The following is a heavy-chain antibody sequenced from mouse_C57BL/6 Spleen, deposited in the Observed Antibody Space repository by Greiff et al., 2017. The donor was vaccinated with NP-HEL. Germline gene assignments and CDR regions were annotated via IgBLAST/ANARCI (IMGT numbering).Heavy chain of an antibody. J-gene: IGHJ2*01. Sequence: VQLQQSGPELVKPGASVKISCKASGYSFTGYYMNWVKQSPEKSLEWIGEINPSTGGTTYNQKFKAKATLTVDKSSSTAYMQLKSLASEDSAVYCCARGGHFDCWGQGTTLTVSS. V-gene: IGHV1-42*01. CDR1: GYSFTGYY. CDR2: INPSTGGT. D-gene: IGHD3-3*01. CDR3: ARGGHFDC.